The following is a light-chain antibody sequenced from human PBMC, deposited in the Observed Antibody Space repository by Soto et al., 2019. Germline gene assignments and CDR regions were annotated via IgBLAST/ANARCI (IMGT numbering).Light chain of an antibody. CDR1: QSVGGNY. Sequence: EIVLTQSPGTLSLSPGERATLSCRASQSVGGNYLAWYQQKPGQAPRLLVYAASTRATGIPDRFSGSGSGTDFSLTISRLEPEDFAVYYCQQRSNWQGATFGGGTKVDIK. J-gene: IGKJ4*01. V-gene: IGKV3D-20*02. CDR3: QQRSNWQGAT. CDR2: AAS.